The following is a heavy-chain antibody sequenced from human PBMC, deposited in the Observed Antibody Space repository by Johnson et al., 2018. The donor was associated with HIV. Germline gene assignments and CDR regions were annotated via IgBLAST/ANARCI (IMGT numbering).Heavy chain of an antibody. CDR2: LFSGGTT. CDR1: GFTFTNAW. J-gene: IGHJ3*02. CDR3: ARACRDGYTCDAYDI. Sequence: VQLMESGGGLVKPGGSLRLSCVASGFTFTNAWMSWVRQAPGRGLEWVSVLFSGGTTYYADSVKGRFTISRDNSKNTLFLQMNSLRAEDTAVFYCARACRDGYTCDAYDIWGQGTMVTVSS. D-gene: IGHD5-24*01. V-gene: IGHV3-66*01.